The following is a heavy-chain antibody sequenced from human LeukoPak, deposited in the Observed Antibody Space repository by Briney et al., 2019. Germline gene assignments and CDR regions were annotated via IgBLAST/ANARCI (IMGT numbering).Heavy chain of an antibody. Sequence: SETLSLTCTVSGGSIRNSDYYWGWIRQPPGKGLECIGIIYYSGSTYYNPSLKSRVTISVDTSKNQFSLKLSSVTAADTAVYYCARATRGRAYCGGDCYSRTTHYYYYYMDVWGKGTTVTISS. D-gene: IGHD2-21*02. V-gene: IGHV4-39*07. CDR3: ARATRGRAYCGGDCYSRTTHYYYYYMDV. CDR2: IYYSGST. CDR1: GGSIRNSDYY. J-gene: IGHJ6*03.